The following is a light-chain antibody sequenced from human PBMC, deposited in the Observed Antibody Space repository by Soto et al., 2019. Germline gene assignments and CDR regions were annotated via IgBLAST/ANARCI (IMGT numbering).Light chain of an antibody. V-gene: IGLV2-14*02. CDR2: EVS. J-gene: IGLJ3*02. CDR1: SSALGSYRL. Sequence: QSALTQPASVSGSPGQSITISCTGSSSALGSYRLVSWYQQHPGKAPQLMIYEVSNRPSGVSNRFSGSKSGNTASLTISGLQAEDEADYFCASYTSSSTAVFGAGTKLTVL. CDR3: ASYTSSSTAV.